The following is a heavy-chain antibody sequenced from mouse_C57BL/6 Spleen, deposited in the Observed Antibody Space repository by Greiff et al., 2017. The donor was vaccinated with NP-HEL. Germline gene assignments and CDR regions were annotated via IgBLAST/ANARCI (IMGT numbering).Heavy chain of an antibody. D-gene: IGHD2-1*01. J-gene: IGHJ4*01. CDR3: ARDHYGNHGYYAKDY. Sequence: EVQLQQSGPELVKPGASVKISCKASGYSFTDYNMNWVTQSNGKSLAWIGVINPNYGPTSYNQKFKGKATLTVDPSSSTAYMQLNSLTSEDSAVYYCARDHYGNHGYYAKDYWGQGTSVTVSS. CDR2: INPNYGPT. CDR1: GYSFTDYN. V-gene: IGHV1-39*01.